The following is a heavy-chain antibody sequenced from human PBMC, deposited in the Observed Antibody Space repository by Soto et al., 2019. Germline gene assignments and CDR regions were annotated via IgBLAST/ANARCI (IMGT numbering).Heavy chain of an antibody. CDR3: ARDVDYGDYRFFDY. V-gene: IGHV1-18*01. Sequence: HVQLVQSGAEVKKPGASVKVSCKASGYSFTTSGISWLRQAPGQGLEWMGWISTYNGTTNYRQNLQGRVTMTTDTSTRTAYMELRSLRSDDTAVYYCARDVDYGDYRFFDYWGQGTRVTVSS. D-gene: IGHD4-17*01. J-gene: IGHJ4*02. CDR1: GYSFTTSG. CDR2: ISTYNGTT.